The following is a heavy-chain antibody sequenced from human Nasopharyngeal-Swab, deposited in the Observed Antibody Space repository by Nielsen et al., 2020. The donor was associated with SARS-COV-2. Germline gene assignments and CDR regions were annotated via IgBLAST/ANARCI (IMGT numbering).Heavy chain of an antibody. CDR2: VYYSGSA. J-gene: IGHJ6*03. CDR3: ARYGAGGSRITMVRGYMDV. CDR1: GGSISISTYY. D-gene: IGHD3-10*01. V-gene: IGHV4-39*01. Sequence: GSLRLSCTVSGGSISISTYYWGWIRQPPGTGLEWIGNVYYSGSASYNPSLKSRVTISIDTSKNQFSLTLNSVTAADTAVYYCARYGAGGSRITMVRGYMDVWGKGTTVTVSS.